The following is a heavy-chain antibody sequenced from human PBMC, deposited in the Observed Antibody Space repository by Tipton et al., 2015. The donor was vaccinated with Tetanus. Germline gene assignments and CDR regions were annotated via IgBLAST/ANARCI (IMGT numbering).Heavy chain of an antibody. Sequence: MQLVQSGGEVKKPGESLKISCKGSGYIFTNYWIGWVRQKPGKGLEWMGFIYPGYSDTRYSPSFQGQVTISVDKSINTAYLQWSSLKASDTSVFYCARAHCSDGVCNFDFWGQGALVTVAS. CDR1: GYIFTNYW. J-gene: IGHJ4*02. CDR2: IYPGYSDT. V-gene: IGHV5-51*01. CDR3: ARAHCSDGVCNFDF. D-gene: IGHD2-8*01.